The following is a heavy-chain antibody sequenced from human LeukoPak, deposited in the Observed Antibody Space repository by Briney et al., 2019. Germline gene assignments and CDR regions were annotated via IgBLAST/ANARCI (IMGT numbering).Heavy chain of an antibody. CDR3: ARDIYYDSSGYYGSVY. CDR2: ISSSSSYI. Sequence: PGGSLRLSCAASGFTFSSYAMSWVRQAPGKGLEWVSSISSSSSYIYYADSVKGRFTISRDNAKNSLYLQMNSLRAEDTAVYYCARDIYYDSSGYYGSVYWGQGTLVTVSS. D-gene: IGHD3-22*01. J-gene: IGHJ4*02. CDR1: GFTFSSYA. V-gene: IGHV3-21*01.